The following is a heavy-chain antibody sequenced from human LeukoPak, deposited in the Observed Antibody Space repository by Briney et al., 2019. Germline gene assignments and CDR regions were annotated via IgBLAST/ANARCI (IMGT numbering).Heavy chain of an antibody. Sequence: PGGSLRLSCAASGFSFDDYAMFWVRQAPGKGLEWVSGINWNSGSIDFADSVKGRFTISRDNAKDFLYLQMNSLRAEDTAFYYCAKGTGGYYGPFDSWGQGTLVTVSS. V-gene: IGHV3-9*01. CDR2: INWNSGSI. CDR1: GFSFDDYA. CDR3: AKGTGGYYGPFDS. D-gene: IGHD3-22*01. J-gene: IGHJ4*02.